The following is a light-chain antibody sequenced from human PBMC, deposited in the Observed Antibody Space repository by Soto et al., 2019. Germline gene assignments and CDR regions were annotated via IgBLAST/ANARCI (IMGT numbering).Light chain of an antibody. CDR3: AAWDDILNGYV. CDR1: SSDVGAYNY. J-gene: IGLJ1*01. Sequence: QSVLTQPASVSGSPGQSITISCTGTSSDVGAYNYVSWYQQHPGKAPKLMISEVSNRPSGVSDRFSGSKSGNTASLTISGLQAEDDADYYCAAWDDILNGYVFGGGTKVTAL. CDR2: EVS. V-gene: IGLV2-14*01.